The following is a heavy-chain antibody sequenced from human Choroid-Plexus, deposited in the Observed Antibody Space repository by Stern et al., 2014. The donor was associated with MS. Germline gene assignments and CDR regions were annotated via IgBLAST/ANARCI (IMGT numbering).Heavy chain of an antibody. D-gene: IGHD2/OR15-2a*01. CDR3: AKDRQYLTYFFDH. CDR1: GFTFGSCA. V-gene: IGHV3-30*18. J-gene: IGHJ5*02. CDR2: VSYDGSNK. Sequence: QDQLVQSGGGVVQPGRPLRLSCVASGFTFGSCAMHWVRQAPGKGLEWVAGVSYDGSNKYYADSVKGRFTISRDNSQNTLYMQMSSLRPEDTAVYSCAKDRQYLTYFFDHWGQGSLVTVSS.